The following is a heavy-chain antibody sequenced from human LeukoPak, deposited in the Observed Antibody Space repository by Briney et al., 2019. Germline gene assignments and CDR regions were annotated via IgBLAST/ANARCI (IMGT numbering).Heavy chain of an antibody. J-gene: IGHJ4*02. D-gene: IGHD2-2*01. Sequence: GGFLRLSCAASGFTFSTYAMFWVRQAPGKGLEYVSAINSNGQTTYYANSVKGRFTVSRDNAKNTLWLQMGSLRPEDTAVYFCARGLGYCSRTSCYPDYWGQGTLVTVSS. CDR1: GFTFSTYA. CDR3: ARGLGYCSRTSCYPDY. CDR2: INSNGQTT. V-gene: IGHV3-64*01.